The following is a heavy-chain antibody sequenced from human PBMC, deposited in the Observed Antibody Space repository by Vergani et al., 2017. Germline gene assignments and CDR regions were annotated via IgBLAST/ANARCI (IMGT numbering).Heavy chain of an antibody. Sequence: QLQLQQSGPGLVKPSETLFLTCTVSADSISSGSYYWGWIRQPPGKSLEWIGSIYYSGLTYYNLSLKSRVAISVDTSKNQFSLKVTSVTAADTAVYFCARQRPGSGWSPGDFDDWGQGILVTVSS. CDR2: IYYSGLT. D-gene: IGHD6-19*01. CDR3: ARQRPGSGWSPGDFDD. V-gene: IGHV4-39*01. CDR1: ADSISSGSYY. J-gene: IGHJ4*02.